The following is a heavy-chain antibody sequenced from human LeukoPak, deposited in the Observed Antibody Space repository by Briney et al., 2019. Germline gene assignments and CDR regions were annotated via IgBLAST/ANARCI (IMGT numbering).Heavy chain of an antibody. CDR3: ARGGALYGSGSYYKLIDY. CDR1: GYTFTDYY. CDR2: INPNSGHT. J-gene: IGHJ4*02. V-gene: IGHV1-2*02. D-gene: IGHD3-10*01. Sequence: ASVKVSCKASGYTFTDYYIHWVRQAPGQGLEWMGWINPNSGHTNYAQKFQGRVAMTRDTSISTAYMELSRLRSDDTAVYYCARGGALYGSGSYYKLIDYWGQGTLVTVSS.